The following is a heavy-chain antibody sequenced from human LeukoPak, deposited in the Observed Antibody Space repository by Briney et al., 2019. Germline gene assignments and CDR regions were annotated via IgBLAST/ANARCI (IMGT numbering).Heavy chain of an antibody. CDR3: ARVAAAGTFPDY. CDR1: GFTFGSYS. J-gene: IGHJ4*02. Sequence: GGSLRLSCAASGFTFGSYSMNWVRQAPGKGLEWVSSISSSSSYIYYADSVKGRFTISRDNAKNSLYLQMNSLRAEDTAAYYCARVAAAGTFPDYWGQGTLVTVSS. V-gene: IGHV3-21*01. D-gene: IGHD6-13*01. CDR2: ISSSSSYI.